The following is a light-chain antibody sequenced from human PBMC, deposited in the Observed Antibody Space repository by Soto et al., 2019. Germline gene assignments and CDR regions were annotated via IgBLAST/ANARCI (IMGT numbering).Light chain of an antibody. CDR2: EVS. V-gene: IGLV2-14*01. CDR3: VSYIESTVTHWV. Sequence: QSVLTQPASVSGSPGQSITISCTGTYSDVGGYNRVSWYQHHPGKAPNMLIFEVSTRPSGISDRFSGSKSGDTASLTISGLQAEDEADYYCVSYIESTVTHWVFGGGTKLTVL. CDR1: YSDVGGYNR. J-gene: IGLJ3*02.